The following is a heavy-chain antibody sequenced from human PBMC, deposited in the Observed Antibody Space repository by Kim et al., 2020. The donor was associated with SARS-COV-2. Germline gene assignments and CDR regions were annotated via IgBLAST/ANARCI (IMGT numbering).Heavy chain of an antibody. CDR2: MNPNNGRP. D-gene: IGHD2-15*01. V-gene: IGHV1-8*01. CDR1: GYTFTNYD. Sequence: ASVKVSCKASGYTFTNYDINWVRQATGQGLEWMGWMNPNNGRPEYAQKLQGRVIMTRNTSISTAYMQLSSLRSDDTAVYYCARALCSGDTCNFYYGMDVWGQGTTVSVSS. J-gene: IGHJ6*02. CDR3: ARALCSGDTCNFYYGMDV.